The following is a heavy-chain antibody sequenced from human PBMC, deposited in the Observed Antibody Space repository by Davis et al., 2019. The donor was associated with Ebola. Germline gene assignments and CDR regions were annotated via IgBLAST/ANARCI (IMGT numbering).Heavy chain of an antibody. D-gene: IGHD3-3*01. V-gene: IGHV3-73*01. CDR1: GFTFSGSA. CDR2: IRSKANSYAT. CDR3: TSGVVTADY. J-gene: IGHJ4*02. Sequence: GGSLRLSCAASGFTFSGSAMHWVRQASGKGLEWVGRIRSKANSYATAYAASVKGRFTTSRDDSKNTAYLQMNSLKTEDTAVYYCTSGVVTADYWGQGTLVTVSS.